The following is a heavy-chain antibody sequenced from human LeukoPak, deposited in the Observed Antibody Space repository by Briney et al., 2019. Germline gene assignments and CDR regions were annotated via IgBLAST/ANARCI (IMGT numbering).Heavy chain of an antibody. CDR3: ARDRESIIDY. CDR2: ISSSSSYI. Sequence: PGGSLRLSSAASGFTFSSYSMNWVRQAPGKGLEWVSSISSSSSYIYYADSVKGRFTISRDNAKNSLYLQMNSLRAEDTAVYYCARDRESIIDYWGQGTLVTVSS. D-gene: IGHD1-26*01. V-gene: IGHV3-21*01. CDR1: GFTFSSYS. J-gene: IGHJ4*02.